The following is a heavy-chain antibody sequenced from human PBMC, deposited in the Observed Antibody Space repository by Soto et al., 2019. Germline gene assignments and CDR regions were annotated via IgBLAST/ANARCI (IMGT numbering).Heavy chain of an antibody. CDR1: GYTFTSYG. D-gene: IGHD6-6*01. CDR2: ISAYNGNT. Sequence: ASVKVSCKASGYTFTSYGISWVRQAPGQGLEWMGWISAYNGNTNYAQKLQGRVTMTTDTSTSTAYMELRSLRSDDTAVYYCARDERIAARRGVFDYWGQGTLVTVSS. J-gene: IGHJ4*02. V-gene: IGHV1-18*01. CDR3: ARDERIAARRGVFDY.